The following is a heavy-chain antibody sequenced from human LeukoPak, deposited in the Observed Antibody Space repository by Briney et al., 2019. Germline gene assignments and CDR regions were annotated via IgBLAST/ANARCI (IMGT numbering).Heavy chain of an antibody. Sequence: SETLSLTCAVSGGSISSYYWSWIRQTPGKGLEWIGYIYYSGSTNYNPSLKSRVTISVETSRNQFYLKLSSVTAADTAVYYCARVLSRYYYGSGSYRFDYWGQGTLVTVSS. D-gene: IGHD3-10*01. J-gene: IGHJ4*02. V-gene: IGHV4-59*01. CDR2: IYYSGST. CDR1: GGSISSYY. CDR3: ARVLSRYYYGSGSYRFDY.